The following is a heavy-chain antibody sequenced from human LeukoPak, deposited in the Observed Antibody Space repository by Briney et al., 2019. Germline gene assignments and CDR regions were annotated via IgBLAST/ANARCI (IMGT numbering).Heavy chain of an antibody. CDR2: IYYRGST. J-gene: IGHJ4*02. CDR3: ARGGGYSSGLDY. D-gene: IGHD6-19*01. V-gene: IGHV4-59*01. Sequence: PSETLSLTCTVSGDSISSYYWSWIRQPPGKGLEWIGYIYYRGSTTYNPSLKSRVTISVDTSKNQFSLKLISVTAADTAAYYCARGGGYSSGLDYWGQGTLVTVSS. CDR1: GDSISSYY.